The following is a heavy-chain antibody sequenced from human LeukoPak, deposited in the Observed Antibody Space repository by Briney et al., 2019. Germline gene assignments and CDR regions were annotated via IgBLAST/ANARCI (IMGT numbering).Heavy chain of an antibody. Sequence: SETLSLTCAVYGGSFSGYYWSWIHQPPGKGLKWIGEINHSGSTNYNPSLKSRVTISVDTSKNQFSLKLSSVTAADTAVYYCARGRYSYGYRISAFDIWGQGTMVTVSS. CDR1: GGSFSGYY. CDR3: ARGRYSYGYRISAFDI. D-gene: IGHD5-18*01. J-gene: IGHJ3*02. V-gene: IGHV4-34*01. CDR2: INHSGST.